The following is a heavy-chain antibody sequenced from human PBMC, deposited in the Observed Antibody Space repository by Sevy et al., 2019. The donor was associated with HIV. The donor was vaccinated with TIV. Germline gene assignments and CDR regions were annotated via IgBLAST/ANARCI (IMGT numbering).Heavy chain of an antibody. D-gene: IGHD2-2*01. Sequence: SETLSLTCAVHDGSFSGYYWNWIRQLPGKGLEWIGEINESGITYYNPSLKSRVTISVDTSKKQFSLRLNSVTAADTAVYFCARSPPVVVVPGAPSWFDPWGQRTLVTVSS. CDR1: DGSFSGYY. CDR2: INESGIT. J-gene: IGHJ5*02. V-gene: IGHV4-34*01. CDR3: ARSPPVVVVPGAPSWFDP.